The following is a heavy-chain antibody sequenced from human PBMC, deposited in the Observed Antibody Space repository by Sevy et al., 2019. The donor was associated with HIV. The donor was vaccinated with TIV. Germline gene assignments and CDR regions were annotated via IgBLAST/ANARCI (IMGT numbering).Heavy chain of an antibody. Sequence: SETLSLTCTVSGGSISSYYWSWIRQPPGKGLEWIGYIYYSGSTNYNPSLKSRVTISVDTSKNQFSLKLSSVTAADTAVYYCARGSIIYSYGHRPPGWFDPWGQGTLVTVSS. V-gene: IGHV4-59*01. D-gene: IGHD5-18*01. CDR2: IYYSGST. CDR1: GGSISSYY. CDR3: ARGSIIYSYGHRPPGWFDP. J-gene: IGHJ5*02.